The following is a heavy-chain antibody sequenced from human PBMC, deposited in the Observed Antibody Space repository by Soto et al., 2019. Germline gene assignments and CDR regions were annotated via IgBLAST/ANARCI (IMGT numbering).Heavy chain of an antibody. Sequence: QLHLVQSGAVVKKPGASVTVSCSASGYPVTAYYMHWVRQAPGRGLEWMGGINPATGAAKYTQTFQGRVPTTRDAPTSTVFMELRGLTSEDPAVFYCARGGGVGVAGSAAFDMWGQGTLVTVSS. D-gene: IGHD3-3*01. J-gene: IGHJ3*02. V-gene: IGHV1-2*02. CDR3: ARGGGVGVAGSAAFDM. CDR1: GYPVTAYY. CDR2: INPATGAA.